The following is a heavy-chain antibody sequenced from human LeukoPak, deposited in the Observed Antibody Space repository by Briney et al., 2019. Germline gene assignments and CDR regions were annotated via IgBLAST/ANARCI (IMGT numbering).Heavy chain of an antibody. V-gene: IGHV3-74*01. D-gene: IGHD4-11*01. CDR3: ARDLGMTTVTTYAPIGYGMDV. J-gene: IGHJ6*02. CDR1: GFTVSSNY. Sequence: GGSLRLSCAVSGFTVSSNYMSWVRQAPGKGLGWVSRISSDSSSTSYADSVKGRFTISRDNAKNTLYLQMNSLRAEDTAVYYCARDLGMTTVTTYAPIGYGMDVWGQGTTVTVSS. CDR2: ISSDSSST.